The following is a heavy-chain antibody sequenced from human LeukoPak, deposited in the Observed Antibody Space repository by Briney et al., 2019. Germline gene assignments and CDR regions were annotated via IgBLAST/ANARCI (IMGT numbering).Heavy chain of an antibody. V-gene: IGHV4-4*07. Sequence: SETLSLTCTVSGGSITNYYWSWIRQPAGKGLEWIERIYTSGSTNYNPSLKSRVTISVDTSKNQFSLKLSSVTAADTAVYYCARLIGLGYCSSTSCFPGWGQGTLVTVSS. J-gene: IGHJ4*02. CDR3: ARLIGLGYCSSTSCFPG. D-gene: IGHD2-2*01. CDR2: IYTSGST. CDR1: GGSITNYY.